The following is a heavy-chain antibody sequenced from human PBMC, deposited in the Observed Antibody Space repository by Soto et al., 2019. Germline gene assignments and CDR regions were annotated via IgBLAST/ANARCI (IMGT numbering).Heavy chain of an antibody. Sequence: SETLSLTCTVSGGSISSGDYYWSWIRQPPGKGLEWIGYIYYSGSTYYNPSLKSRVTISVDTSKNQFSLKLSSVTAADTAVYYCARDRPLGGYYDILTGTRDGMDVWGQGTTVTVSS. CDR3: ARDRPLGGYYDILTGTRDGMDV. CDR2: IYYSGST. CDR1: GGSISSGDYY. D-gene: IGHD3-9*01. V-gene: IGHV4-30-4*01. J-gene: IGHJ6*02.